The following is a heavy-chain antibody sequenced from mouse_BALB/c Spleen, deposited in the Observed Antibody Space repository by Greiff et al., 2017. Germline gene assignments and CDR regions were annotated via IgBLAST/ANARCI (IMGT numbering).Heavy chain of an antibody. V-gene: IGHV5-6-4*01. J-gene: IGHJ4*01. D-gene: IGHD1-1*01. CDR3: TRGTTVVDGAMDY. CDR1: GFTFSSYT. CDR2: ISSGGSYT. Sequence: EVHLVESGGGLVKPGGSLKLSCAASGFTFSSYTMSWVRQTPEKRLEWVATISSGGSYTYYPDSVKGRFTISRDNAKNTLYLQMSSLKSEDTAMYYCTRGTTVVDGAMDYWGQGSSVTVSS.